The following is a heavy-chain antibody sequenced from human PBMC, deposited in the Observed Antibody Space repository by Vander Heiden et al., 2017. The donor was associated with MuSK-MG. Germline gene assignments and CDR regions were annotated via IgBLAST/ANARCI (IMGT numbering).Heavy chain of an antibody. Sequence: ETQLLESAGGLVQSGGSLRPSCAASGFAFSEHSMNWVRGGAEEGVELVSYISSSSNNMYDAYSEKGRFTISKDNAKNSLYQQINRGKAEDTAVYCGGRGGGRYSGDYWGQGTLVTVSS. V-gene: IGHV3-48*01. CDR1: GFAFSEHS. CDR3: GRGGGRYSGDY. J-gene: IGHJ4*02. CDR2: ISSSSNNM. D-gene: IGHD1-26*01.